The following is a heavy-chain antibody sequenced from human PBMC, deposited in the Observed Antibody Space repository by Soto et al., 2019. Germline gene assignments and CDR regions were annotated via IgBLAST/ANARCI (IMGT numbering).Heavy chain of an antibody. J-gene: IGHJ4*02. CDR3: AGMFWFGDLLFDY. V-gene: IGHV4-34*01. D-gene: IGHD3-10*01. Sequence: PSQTLSLTCAVSGGSFSGYYWCWIRQSPGKGLEWIGDINNSCSTNYNPTLKSLVRISVDTSKSQYSLRLSSVTAAETAVYFCAGMFWFGDLLFDYWGPGTLVTVSS. CDR1: GGSFSGYY. CDR2: INNSCST.